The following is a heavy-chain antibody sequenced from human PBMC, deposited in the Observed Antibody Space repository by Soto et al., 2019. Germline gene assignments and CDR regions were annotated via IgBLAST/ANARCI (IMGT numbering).Heavy chain of an antibody. CDR1: GFTFSSYS. CDR2: ISSSSSTI. D-gene: IGHD1-1*01. V-gene: IGHV3-48*01. Sequence: EVQLVESGGGLVQPGGSLRLSCAASGFTFSSYSMNWVRQAPGKGLEWVSYISSSSSTIYYADSVKGRFTISRDNAKNALCLQMISGSAEDAAVYYCARHPERIAQIGWFDPWGQGTLVSVSS. J-gene: IGHJ5*02. CDR3: ARHPERIAQIGWFDP.